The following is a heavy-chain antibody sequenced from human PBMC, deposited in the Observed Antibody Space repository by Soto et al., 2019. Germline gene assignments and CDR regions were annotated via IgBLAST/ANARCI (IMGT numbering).Heavy chain of an antibody. V-gene: IGHV4-59*08. J-gene: IGHJ4*02. D-gene: IGHD4-4*01. CDR3: ARGMTTVTTLDY. CDR2: IYYSGST. Sequence: SDTLSLTCTVPGGSISSYYWSWIRQPPGKGLEWIGYIYYSGSTNYNPSLKSRVTISVDTSKNQFSLKLSSVTAADTAVYYCARGMTTVTTLDYWGQGTLVTVS. CDR1: GGSISSYY.